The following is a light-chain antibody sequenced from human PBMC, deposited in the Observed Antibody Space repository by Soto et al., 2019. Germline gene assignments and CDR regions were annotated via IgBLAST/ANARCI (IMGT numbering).Light chain of an antibody. CDR1: QSISSY. V-gene: IGKV1-39*01. CDR2: AAS. Sequence: DNQMTQSPSSLSASVRDRITITCRASQSISSYLNWYQQKPGKAPKLLIYAASSLQSGVPSRFSGSGSGTDFTLTISSLQPEDFATYYCQQSYSTPQVTCGQGTRLDIK. CDR3: QQSYSTPQVT. J-gene: IGKJ5*01.